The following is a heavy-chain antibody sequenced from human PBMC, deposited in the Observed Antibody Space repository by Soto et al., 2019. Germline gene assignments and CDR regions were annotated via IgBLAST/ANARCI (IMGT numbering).Heavy chain of an antibody. V-gene: IGHV4-34*01. J-gene: IGHJ4*02. CDR1: GGSFSGSY. CDR3: ASGRRTENY. Sequence: QVQLQQWGAGLLKPSETLSLTCAVYGGSFSGSYWSWIRQPPGKGLEWIGEINDRGSTNYNPSLKXRXTXQVDTSKNQFTLKLSSVTAADTAVYYCASGRRTENYWGQGALVTVSS. CDR2: INDRGST.